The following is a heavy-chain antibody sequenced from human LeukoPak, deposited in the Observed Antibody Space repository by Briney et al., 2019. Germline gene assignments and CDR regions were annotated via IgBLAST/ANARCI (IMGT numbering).Heavy chain of an antibody. CDR3: ARWRNYYDSGGYQY. CDR2: IKQDEREK. Sequence: PGGSLRLSCAASGFTFSSYWMSWVRQAPGKGLEWVANIKQDEREKYYVDSVKGGFTISRDNAENSLYLQMNSLRAEDTAVYYCARWRNYYDSGGYQYWGQGTLVTVSS. J-gene: IGHJ4*02. V-gene: IGHV3-7*01. D-gene: IGHD3-22*01. CDR1: GFTFSSYW.